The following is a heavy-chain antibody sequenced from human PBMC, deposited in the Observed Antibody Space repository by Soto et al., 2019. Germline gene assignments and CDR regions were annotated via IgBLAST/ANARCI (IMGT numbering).Heavy chain of an antibody. CDR2: IDPSDSYT. V-gene: IGHV5-10-1*01. Sequence: GESLKISCKGSGYSFTSYWISWVRQMPGKGLEWMGRIDPSDSYTNYSPSFQGHVTISADKSISTAYLQWSSLKASDTAMYYCSRLISGSSPPDDYWGQGTLVTVSS. D-gene: IGHD1-26*01. CDR1: GYSFTSYW. CDR3: SRLISGSSPPDDY. J-gene: IGHJ4*02.